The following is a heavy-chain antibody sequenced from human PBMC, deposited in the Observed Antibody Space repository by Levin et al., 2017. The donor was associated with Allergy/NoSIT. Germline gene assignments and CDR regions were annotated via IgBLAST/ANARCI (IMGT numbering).Heavy chain of an antibody. CDR1: GYTFTSYG. Sequence: ASVKVSCKASGYTFTSYGISWVRQAPGQGLEWMGWISAYNGNTNYAQKLQGRVTMTTDTSTSTAYMELRSLRSDDTAVYYCARDPRDYARGYFDYWGQGTLVTVSS. V-gene: IGHV1-18*01. CDR3: ARDPRDYARGYFDY. J-gene: IGHJ4*02. CDR2: ISAYNGNT. D-gene: IGHD4-17*01.